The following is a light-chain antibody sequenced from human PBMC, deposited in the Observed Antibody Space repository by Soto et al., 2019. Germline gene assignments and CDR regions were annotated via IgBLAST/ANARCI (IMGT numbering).Light chain of an antibody. Sequence: DIQMTQSPSSVSASVGDRVTIRCRASQGISRSLAWYQQKPGKAPKLLIYAASSLQSGVPSRFSGSGFGTDFTLTISSLQPEDSAIYYCQQADTFPITFGQGTRLEIK. CDR1: QGISRS. V-gene: IGKV1D-12*01. CDR2: AAS. J-gene: IGKJ5*01. CDR3: QQADTFPIT.